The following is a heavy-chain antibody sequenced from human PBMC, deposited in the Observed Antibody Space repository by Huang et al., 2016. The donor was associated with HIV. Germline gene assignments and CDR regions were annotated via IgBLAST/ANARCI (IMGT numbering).Heavy chain of an antibody. CDR3: ARDPHVFGAGPFFDC. J-gene: IGHJ4*02. D-gene: IGHD3-10*01. Sequence: QVQLVQSGAEVKKPGASVKVSCKASGYTFTNFAMHWVRQAPGKRLEWMGWIDTEKSDTRYSQRFQGILTITRDTSASTAYMELSSLMSEDTAVYYCARDPHVFGAGPFFDCWGQGTLVTVSS. CDR1: GYTFTNFA. V-gene: IGHV1-3*04. CDR2: IDTEKSDT.